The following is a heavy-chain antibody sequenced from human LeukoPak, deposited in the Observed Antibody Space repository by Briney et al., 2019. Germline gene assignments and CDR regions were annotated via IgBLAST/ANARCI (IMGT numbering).Heavy chain of an antibody. CDR2: IYYSGST. Sequence: SETLSLTCTVSGGSISSGDYYWSWIRQPPGKGLEWIGYIYYSGSTYYNPSLKSRVTISVDTSKNQFSLKLSSVTAAGTAVYYCARAAHRSQNLDYWGQGTLVTVSS. CDR3: ARAAHRSQNLDY. D-gene: IGHD6-6*01. V-gene: IGHV4-30-4*08. J-gene: IGHJ4*02. CDR1: GGSISSGDYY.